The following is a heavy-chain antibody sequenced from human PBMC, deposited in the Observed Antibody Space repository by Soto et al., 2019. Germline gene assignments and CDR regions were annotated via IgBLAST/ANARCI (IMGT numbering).Heavy chain of an antibody. Sequence: GGSLRLSCAASGLTFSSYSMNWVRQAPGKGLEWVSSISTSSSYIYYADSVKGRFIISRDNAKNSLYLQMNSLTAEDTAVYYCATRTAGTNCLCPFDYWGQGTLVTVSS. CDR2: ISTSSSYI. CDR1: GLTFSSYS. D-gene: IGHD2-8*01. J-gene: IGHJ4*02. CDR3: ATRTAGTNCLCPFDY. V-gene: IGHV3-21*01.